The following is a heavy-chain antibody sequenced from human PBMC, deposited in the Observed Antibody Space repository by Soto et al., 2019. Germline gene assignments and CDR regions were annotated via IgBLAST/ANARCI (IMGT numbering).Heavy chain of an antibody. Sequence: EVQLVESGGGLIQPGGSLRLSCAASGFTFSDHQMNWVRQAPGRGLEWVSVIYSSGTTYYGDSVKGRFTISRDNSKNTLYLQMNSLRTEDTALYYCASAGSPFHSDSTGYWGFDYWGQGTLVTVSS. CDR1: GFTFSDHQ. V-gene: IGHV3-53*01. D-gene: IGHD3-9*01. CDR2: IYSSGTT. CDR3: ASAGSPFHSDSTGYWGFDY. J-gene: IGHJ4*02.